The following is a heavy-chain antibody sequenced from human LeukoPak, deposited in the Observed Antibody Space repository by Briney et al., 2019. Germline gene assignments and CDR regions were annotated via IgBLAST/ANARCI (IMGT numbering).Heavy chain of an antibody. V-gene: IGHV4-38-2*01. CDR1: GFTFSSYG. D-gene: IGHD3-16*01. CDR2: IYYSGST. Sequence: GSLRLSCAASGFTFSSYGMSWVRQAPGKGLEWIGSIYYSGSTYYNPSLKSRVTISVDTSKNQFSLKLSSVTAADTAVYYCARFTPQGYGWGGYNRFDPWGQGTPVAVSS. CDR3: ARFTPQGYGWGGYNRFDP. J-gene: IGHJ5*02.